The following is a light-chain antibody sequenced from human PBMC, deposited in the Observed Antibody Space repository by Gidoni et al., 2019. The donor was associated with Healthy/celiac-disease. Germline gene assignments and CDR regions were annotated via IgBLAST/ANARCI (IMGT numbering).Light chain of an antibody. Sequence: QSALTQPPSVSGSTGQSVTISCTGTSSDVGSYNRVSWYQQPPGTAPKLMIYEVSNRPSGVPDRFSGSKSGNTASLTISGLQAEDEADYYCSSYTSSSTLYVFGTGTKVTVL. CDR1: SSDVGSYNR. CDR2: EVS. CDR3: SSYTSSSTLYV. V-gene: IGLV2-18*02. J-gene: IGLJ1*01.